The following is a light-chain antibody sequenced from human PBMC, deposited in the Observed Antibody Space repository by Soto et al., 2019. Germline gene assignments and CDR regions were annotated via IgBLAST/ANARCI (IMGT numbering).Light chain of an antibody. CDR2: EVS. Sequence: QSVLTQAASVSGSPGQSIAISCTGTSSDVGGYNYVSWFQHHPGKAPKLIIYEVSNRPSGVSDRFSGSKSGNTASLTISGLQGEDEADYYCMSYTVSDTWVFGGGTKLTVL. CDR3: MSYTVSDTWV. V-gene: IGLV2-14*01. CDR1: SSDVGGYNY. J-gene: IGLJ3*02.